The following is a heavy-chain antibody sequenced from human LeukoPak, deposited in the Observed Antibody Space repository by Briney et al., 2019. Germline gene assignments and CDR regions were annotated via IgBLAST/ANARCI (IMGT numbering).Heavy chain of an antibody. J-gene: IGHJ5*02. CDR1: GYTFTGYY. Sequence: GASVKVSCKASGYTFTGYYMHWVRQAPGQGLEWMGWINPSGGSTSYAQKFQGRVTMTRDTSTSTVYMELSSLRSEDTAVYYCAREACHPTAYSGSLWCWFDPWGQGTLVTVSS. CDR3: AREACHPTAYSGSLWCWFDP. D-gene: IGHD1-26*01. V-gene: IGHV1-46*01. CDR2: INPSGGST.